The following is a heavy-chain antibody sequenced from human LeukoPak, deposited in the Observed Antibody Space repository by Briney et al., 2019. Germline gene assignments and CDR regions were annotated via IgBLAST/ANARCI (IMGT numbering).Heavy chain of an antibody. D-gene: IGHD2-2*01. J-gene: IGHJ4*02. CDR3: ARNGTNNYFDY. V-gene: IGHV4-59*08. Sequence: SETLSLTCTVSGGSISSYYWSWIRQPPGKGLEWIGSIYHSGSTHYNPSLKSRVTISVDTSKNQFSLKLNSVTAADTAVYYCARNGTNNYFDYWGQGTLVTVSS. CDR1: GGSISSYY. CDR2: IYHSGST.